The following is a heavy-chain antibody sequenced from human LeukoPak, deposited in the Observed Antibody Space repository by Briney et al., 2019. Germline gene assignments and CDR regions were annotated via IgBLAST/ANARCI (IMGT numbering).Heavy chain of an antibody. Sequence: GGSLRLSCVASGFTFSSRDWMTWVRQAPGKGLEWLAVISHDGNNKYYADSVKGRITISRDNSMNTLYLQMNSLRAEDTAVYYCAKIPYGDYVLDYYYYMDVWGKGTTVTISS. CDR1: GFTFSSRDW. CDR3: AKIPYGDYVLDYYYYMDV. CDR2: ISHDGNNK. V-gene: IGHV3-30*18. D-gene: IGHD4-17*01. J-gene: IGHJ6*03.